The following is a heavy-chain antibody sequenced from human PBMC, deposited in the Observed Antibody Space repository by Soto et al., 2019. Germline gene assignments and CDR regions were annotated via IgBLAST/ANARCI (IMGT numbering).Heavy chain of an antibody. Sequence: GGSLRVSCAASGVTFSSYSMNCVRQAPGKGLEWVSSISSSSSYIYYADSVKGRFTISRDNAKNSLYLQMNSLRAEDTAVYYCAKDRYDETTYYYGMDVWGQGTTVTVSS. CDR3: AKDRYDETTYYYGMDV. CDR1: GVTFSSYS. CDR2: ISSSSSYI. D-gene: IGHD3-22*01. V-gene: IGHV3-21*01. J-gene: IGHJ6*02.